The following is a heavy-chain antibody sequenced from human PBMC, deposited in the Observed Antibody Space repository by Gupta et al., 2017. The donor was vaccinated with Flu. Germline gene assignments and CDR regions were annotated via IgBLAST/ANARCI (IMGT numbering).Heavy chain of an antibody. CDR2: INHSGST. CDR3: ARAKRLTSYNWNSRAWFDP. J-gene: IGHJ5*02. Sequence: KGLEWIGEINHSGSTNYNPSLKSRVTISVDTSKNQFSLKLSSVTAADTAVYYCARAKRLTSYNWNSRAWFDPWGQGTLVTVSS. V-gene: IGHV4-34*01. D-gene: IGHD1-7*01.